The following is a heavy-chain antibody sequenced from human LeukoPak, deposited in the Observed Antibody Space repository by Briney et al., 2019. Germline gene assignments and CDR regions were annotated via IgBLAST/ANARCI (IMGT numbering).Heavy chain of an antibody. J-gene: IGHJ6*02. CDR3: ARDLKEPHYYYYYGMDV. D-gene: IGHD1-26*01. V-gene: IGHV4-39*02. Sequence: SETLSLTCTVSGGSISSSSYYWGWIRQPPGKGLEWIGSIYYSGSTYYNPSLKSRVTISVDTSKNQFSLKLSSVTAADTAVYYCARDLKEPHYYYYYGMDVWGQGTTVTVSS. CDR1: GGSISSSSYY. CDR2: IYYSGST.